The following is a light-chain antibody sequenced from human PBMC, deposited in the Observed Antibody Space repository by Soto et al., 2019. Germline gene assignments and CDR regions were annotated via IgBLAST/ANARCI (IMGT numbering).Light chain of an antibody. J-gene: IGKJ4*01. V-gene: IGKV3-15*01. Sequence: EIVMTQSPATLTVTPGERATLSCRASQSVTSSLAWYQQEPGQAPRLLIYGASTRATGIPARFSGSGSGTEFTLTISSLQSEDFTVYYCQQYIDWPLTFGGGTKVDIK. CDR1: QSVTSS. CDR3: QQYIDWPLT. CDR2: GAS.